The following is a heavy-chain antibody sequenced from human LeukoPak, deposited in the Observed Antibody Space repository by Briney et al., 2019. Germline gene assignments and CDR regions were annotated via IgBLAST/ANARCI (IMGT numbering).Heavy chain of an antibody. J-gene: IGHJ4*02. CDR3: AGHQDGYTYGYDY. CDR2: VYPGDSDV. Sequence: RGESLKISCKGSGYSFATYWIGWVRQMPGKGLEWMGIVYPGDSDVRYSPSFQGQVTISVDKSINTAYLQWSSLKASGTAKFYCAGHQDGYTYGYDYWGQGTLVTVSS. CDR1: GYSFATYW. V-gene: IGHV5-51*01. D-gene: IGHD5-18*01.